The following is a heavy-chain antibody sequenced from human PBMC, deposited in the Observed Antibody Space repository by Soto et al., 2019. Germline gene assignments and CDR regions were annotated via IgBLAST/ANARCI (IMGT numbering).Heavy chain of an antibody. Sequence: EVQLVESGGGLVQPGGSLRLSCAASGFTFSSNSMNWVRQAPGKGLEWISYISSSSSTIYADSVKGRFTISRDNAKNSLYLQMNRLRDEDTAVYYCESVIWSGHLTSDLWGQGTLVTVSS. V-gene: IGHV3-48*02. D-gene: IGHD3-3*01. J-gene: IGHJ5*02. CDR1: GFTFSSNS. CDR2: ISSSSSTI. CDR3: ESVIWSGHLTSDL.